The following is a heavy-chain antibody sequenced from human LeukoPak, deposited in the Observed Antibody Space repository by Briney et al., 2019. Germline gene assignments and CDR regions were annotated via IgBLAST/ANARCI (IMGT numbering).Heavy chain of an antibody. D-gene: IGHD6-13*01. Sequence: SETLSLTCTVSGGSIKNSYCSWIRHPAGKRREWIGRIYTSGSTNYNPSLKSRVTMSIDTSKNQFSLRLTSVTAADTAVYYCAREKYSSSLDALDDAFDIWGQGTMVTVS. CDR2: IYTSGST. J-gene: IGHJ3*02. V-gene: IGHV4-4*07. CDR1: GGSIKNSY. CDR3: AREKYSSSLDALDDAFDI.